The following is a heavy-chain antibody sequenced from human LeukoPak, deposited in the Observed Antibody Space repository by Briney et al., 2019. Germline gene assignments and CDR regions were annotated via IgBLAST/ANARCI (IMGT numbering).Heavy chain of an antibody. J-gene: IGHJ4*02. CDR1: GFNLRSYA. CDR2: ISGSGVGT. CDR3: AKGDTSIVRGYYFDY. V-gene: IGHV3-23*01. D-gene: IGHD5-18*01. Sequence: GGSLRLSCAASGFNLRSYAMSWVRQAPGKGLEWVSVISGSGVGTYYADSVKGRFTISRDNSKNTLDLQMNSLRAEDTAVYYCAKGDTSIVRGYYFDYWGQGTLVTVSS.